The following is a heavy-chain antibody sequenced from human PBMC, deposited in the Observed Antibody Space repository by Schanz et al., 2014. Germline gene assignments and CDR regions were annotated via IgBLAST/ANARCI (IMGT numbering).Heavy chain of an antibody. Sequence: QVHLVQSGAEVHKPGASLKISCKASGYTFTNFFLHWVRQAPGQGLEWMGIINPSGGSTRYGQKFQGRITVTTDTSTSTVYLELSSLRSDDTAVYYCAGAFDSSGYYFDYWGQGTLVTVSS. J-gene: IGHJ4*02. CDR3: AGAFDSSGYYFDY. CDR1: GYTFTNFF. V-gene: IGHV1-46*03. CDR2: INPSGGST. D-gene: IGHD3-22*01.